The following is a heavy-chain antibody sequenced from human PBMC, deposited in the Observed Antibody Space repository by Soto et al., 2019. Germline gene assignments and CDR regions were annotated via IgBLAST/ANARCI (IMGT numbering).Heavy chain of an antibody. CDR1: GATFTTNS. D-gene: IGHD2-8*01. CDR3: ARGLLYATTDFDY. Sequence: QVQLVQSGAEVKKPGSSVKVSCKASGATFTTNSLNWVRQAPGQGLEWMGGIIPVVGTTKYAQKYQDRVTITGDKSTNTAYMELSSRRSDDTAFYYCARGLLYATTDFDYWGQGTPVTVSS. CDR2: IIPVVGTT. J-gene: IGHJ4*02. V-gene: IGHV1-69*06.